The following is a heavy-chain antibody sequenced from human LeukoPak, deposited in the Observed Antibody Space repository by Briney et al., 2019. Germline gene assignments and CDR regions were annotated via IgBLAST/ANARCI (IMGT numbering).Heavy chain of an antibody. CDR3: ALNKGQWELLAY. J-gene: IGHJ4*02. D-gene: IGHD1-26*01. V-gene: IGHV3-23*01. CDR2: ISGGGDGT. CDR1: GFTLSNYA. Sequence: QPGGSLTLSCAASGFTLSNYAMSWVRQAPGEGLEWVSTISGGGDGTFYADSVKGRFTISRDNTRNTLDLQMISLRAEDTAVHYCALNKGQWELLAYWGQGTLVTVSS.